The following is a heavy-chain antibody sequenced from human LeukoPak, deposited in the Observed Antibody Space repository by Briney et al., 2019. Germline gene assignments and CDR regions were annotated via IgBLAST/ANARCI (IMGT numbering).Heavy chain of an antibody. D-gene: IGHD4-23*01. CDR2: IWYDGGNK. CDR1: GFTFSNYG. Sequence: GGSLRLSCAASGFTFSNYGMHWVRQAPGKGLEWVALIWYDGGNKYYTDSVKGRLTISRDNSQDMLFLQMNSLRVEDTAVYYCAREGPRGNSQFDYWGQGTLVTVSS. CDR3: AREGPRGNSQFDY. J-gene: IGHJ4*02. V-gene: IGHV3-33*01.